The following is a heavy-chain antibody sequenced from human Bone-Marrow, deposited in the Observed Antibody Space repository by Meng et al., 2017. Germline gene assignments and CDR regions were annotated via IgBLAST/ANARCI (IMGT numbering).Heavy chain of an antibody. CDR1: GYTFTSYG. V-gene: IGHV1-18*01. CDR2: ISAYNGNT. J-gene: IGHJ5*02. Sequence: ASVKVSCKASGYTFTSYGISWVRQAPGQGLEWMGWISAYNGNTNYAQKLQGRVTMTTDTSTSTAYMELRSLRSDDTAVYYCSRGRYMVRGVRNNWFDPWGQGTLVTVSS. CDR3: SRGRYMVRGVRNNWFDP. D-gene: IGHD3-10*01.